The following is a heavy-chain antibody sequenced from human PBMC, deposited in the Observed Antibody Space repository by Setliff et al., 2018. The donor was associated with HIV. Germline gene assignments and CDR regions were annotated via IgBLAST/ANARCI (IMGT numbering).Heavy chain of an antibody. CDR1: GGSFSGYY. D-gene: IGHD1-26*01. Sequence: PSETLSLTCAVYGGSFSGYYWSWIRQPPGKGLEWIGEINHSGSTNYKPSLKSRVTISIDTSKNQFSLRLSSVTAADTAVYYCARQGEVGAPFDYWGQGTLVTVSS. V-gene: IGHV4-34*01. J-gene: IGHJ4*02. CDR3: ARQGEVGAPFDY. CDR2: INHSGST.